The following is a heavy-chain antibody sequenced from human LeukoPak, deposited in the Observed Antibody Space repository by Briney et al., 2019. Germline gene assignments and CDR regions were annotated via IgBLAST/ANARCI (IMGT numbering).Heavy chain of an antibody. CDR3: AKDGAYGDYEDY. V-gene: IGHV3-30*02. J-gene: IGHJ4*02. CDR2: IRYDGSNR. D-gene: IGHD4-17*01. Sequence: GGSLRLSCAASGFTFSSYGMHWVRQAPGKGLEWVAFIRYDGSNRYYADSVKGRFTISRDNSKNTLYLQMNSLRAEDTAVYYCAKDGAYGDYEDYWGQGTLVTVSS. CDR1: GFTFSSYG.